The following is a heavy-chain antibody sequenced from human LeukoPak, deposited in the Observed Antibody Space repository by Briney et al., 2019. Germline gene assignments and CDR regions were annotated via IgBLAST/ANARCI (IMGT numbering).Heavy chain of an antibody. J-gene: IGHJ4*02. CDR1: GGSISSSNW. D-gene: IGHD6-19*01. CDR2: IYHSGST. CDR3: AASSGWYDGYYFDY. Sequence: PSETLSLTCAVSGGSISSSNWWSWVRQPPGMGLEWIGEIYHSGSTNYNPSLKSRVTISVDKSKNQFSLKLSSVTAADTAVYYCAASSGWYDGYYFDYWGQGTLVTVSS. V-gene: IGHV4-4*02.